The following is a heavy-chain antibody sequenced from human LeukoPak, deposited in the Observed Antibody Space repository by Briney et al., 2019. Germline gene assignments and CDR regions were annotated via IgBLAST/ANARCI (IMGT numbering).Heavy chain of an antibody. J-gene: IGHJ4*02. V-gene: IGHV5-51*01. D-gene: IGHD5-18*01. CDR2: IYPGDSDT. Sequence: GESLKISCQGSGYRFTSYWIGWVRPLPGKGLEWMGIIYPGDSDTRYSPSFQGQVTISADKSISTAYLQWSSLKASDTAMYYCARRDEQLWFSDGGQGTLVTVSS. CDR1: GYRFTSYW. CDR3: ARRDEQLWFSD.